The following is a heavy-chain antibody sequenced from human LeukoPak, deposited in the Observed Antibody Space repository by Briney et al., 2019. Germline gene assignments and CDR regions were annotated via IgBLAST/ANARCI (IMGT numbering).Heavy chain of an antibody. CDR3: ASPMIVVQGAFDI. V-gene: IGHV4-39*01. CDR1: GVSISSSNSY. J-gene: IGHJ3*02. D-gene: IGHD3-22*01. CDR2: IYYSGNT. Sequence: PSETLSLACTVSGVSISSSNSYWAWIRQPPGKGLEWIGSIYYSGNTYYNASLKSQVSISIDTSKNQFSLRLTSVTAADTAVYYCASPMIVVQGAFDIWGQGTMVTVSS.